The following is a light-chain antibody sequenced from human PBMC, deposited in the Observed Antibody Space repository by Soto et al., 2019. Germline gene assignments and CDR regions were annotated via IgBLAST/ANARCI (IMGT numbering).Light chain of an antibody. J-gene: IGKJ1*01. V-gene: IGKV1-27*01. Sequence: DIPMTQSPASLSASIGDRVTITCRASQGISNYLAWYQQKPGKVPKLLIYAASTLQSGVPSRFSGSGSGTDFTLTISSLQPEDVATYYCQKYLSALWTFGQGTKVEIK. CDR2: AAS. CDR3: QKYLSALWT. CDR1: QGISNY.